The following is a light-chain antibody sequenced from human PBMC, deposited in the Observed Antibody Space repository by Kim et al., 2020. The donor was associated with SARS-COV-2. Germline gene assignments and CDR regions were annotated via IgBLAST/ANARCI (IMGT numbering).Light chain of an antibody. CDR2: DTS. V-gene: IGLV7-43*01. Sequence: PGGTVTPTCASSTGAVTSGHYPRWLQQKPGQAPRSLIRDTSNRHSWTPARFSGSLLGGKAALTLSGVQPEDEAEYYCLLFYGAAWVFGGGTKLTVL. CDR3: LLFYGAAWV. J-gene: IGLJ3*02. CDR1: TGAVTSGHY.